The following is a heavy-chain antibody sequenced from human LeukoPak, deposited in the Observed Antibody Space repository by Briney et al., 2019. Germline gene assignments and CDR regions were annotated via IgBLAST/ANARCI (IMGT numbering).Heavy chain of an antibody. CDR1: GFTFSSYE. Sequence: PGGSLRLSCAASGFTFSSYEMNWVRQAPGRGLEWVSYISTSGSTRYYADSVKGRFTISRDNAKNSLYLQMNGLRAEDTSVYYCVREDFDWFVTWGQGTLVTVSS. CDR3: VREDFDWFVT. CDR2: ISTSGSTR. V-gene: IGHV3-48*03. D-gene: IGHD3-3*01. J-gene: IGHJ5*02.